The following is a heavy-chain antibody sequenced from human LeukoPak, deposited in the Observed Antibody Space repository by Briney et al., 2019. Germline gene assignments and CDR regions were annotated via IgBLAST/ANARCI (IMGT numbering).Heavy chain of an antibody. D-gene: IGHD6-6*01. V-gene: IGHV3-33*01. CDR2: IWYDGSKK. J-gene: IGHJ4*02. CDR1: GFTFSDYG. Sequence: PGRSLRLSCAASGFTFSDYGIHWVRQAPGQGLEWVALIWYDGSKKYYADSVKGRFTISRDNTKNTLYLQLNSLRADDTAVYYCARAHSSSSTFDLWGQGILVTVSS. CDR3: ARAHSSSSTFDL.